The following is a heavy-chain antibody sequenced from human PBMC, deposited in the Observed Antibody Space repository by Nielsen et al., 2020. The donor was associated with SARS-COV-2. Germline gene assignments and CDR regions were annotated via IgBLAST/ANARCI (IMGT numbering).Heavy chain of an antibody. Sequence: SCAVSGGSISSNNWWSWVRQPPGKGLEWIGEIYHRGSTNYSPSLKSRVTISVDKSKNQFSLELSSVTAADTAVYYCARDCSCGLGSSPSYYFDYWGQGTLVTVSS. CDR3: ARDCSCGLGSSPSYYFDY. D-gene: IGHD7-27*01. J-gene: IGHJ4*02. CDR1: GGSISSNNW. V-gene: IGHV4-4*02. CDR2: IYHRGST.